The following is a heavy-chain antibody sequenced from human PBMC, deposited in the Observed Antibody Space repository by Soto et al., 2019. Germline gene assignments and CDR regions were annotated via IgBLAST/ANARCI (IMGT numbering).Heavy chain of an antibody. V-gene: IGHV3-66*01. CDR1: GFTVSSNS. Sequence: EVRLVESGGGLVQPGGSLRLSCTVSGFTVSSNSMNWVRQAPGKGLEWVSVLYSDDNTYYADSVKGRFTIFRDISKNTVNLHMNRLSVEATAVYFCARDRGDRGGYLFDFWGQGNLVTVSS. D-gene: IGHD3-22*01. J-gene: IGHJ4*02. CDR3: ARDRGDRGGYLFDF. CDR2: LYSDDNT.